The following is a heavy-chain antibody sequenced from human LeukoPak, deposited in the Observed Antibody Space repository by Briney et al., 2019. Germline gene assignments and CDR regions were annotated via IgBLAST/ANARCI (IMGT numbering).Heavy chain of an antibody. CDR1: GGSISSGSYY. D-gene: IGHD4-17*01. J-gene: IGHJ4*02. CDR3: ASFRYGHYESY. CDR2: IYTSGST. Sequence: SETLSLTCTVSGGSISSGSYYWSWIRQPAGKGLEWIGRIYTSGSTNYNPSLKSRVTISVDTSKNQISLKLSSVTAADTPVYYCASFRYGHYESYWGQGTLVTVSS. V-gene: IGHV4-61*02.